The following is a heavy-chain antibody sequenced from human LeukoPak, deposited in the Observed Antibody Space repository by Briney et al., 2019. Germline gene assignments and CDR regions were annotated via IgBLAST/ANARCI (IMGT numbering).Heavy chain of an antibody. V-gene: IGHV4-34*01. CDR2: INHSGST. J-gene: IGHJ4*02. D-gene: IGHD6-13*01. Sequence: SSETLSLTCAVYGGSFSGYYWSWIRQPPGKGLEWIGEINHSGSTNYNPSLKSRVTISVDTPKNQFSLKLSSVTAADTAVYYCARGPGLAAAGTGFDYWGQGTLVTVSS. CDR1: GGSFSGYY. CDR3: ARGPGLAAAGTGFDY.